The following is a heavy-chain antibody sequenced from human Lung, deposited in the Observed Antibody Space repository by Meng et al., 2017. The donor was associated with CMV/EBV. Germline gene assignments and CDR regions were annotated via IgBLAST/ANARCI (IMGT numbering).Heavy chain of an antibody. CDR2: INTNPGNP. V-gene: IGHV7-4-1*02. J-gene: IGHJ4*02. CDR1: GYTFINCA. D-gene: IGHD3-3*01. CDR3: ARVAPSGYRYFDY. Sequence: QLQLVQSGSELKKPGASVTVSCKASGYTFINCAMNWVRQAPGQGLEWMGWINTNPGNPTYAQGFTRRFVFSLDTSFRTAYLQISSLKAEDTAVYYCARVAPSGYRYFDYWGQGTLVTVSP.